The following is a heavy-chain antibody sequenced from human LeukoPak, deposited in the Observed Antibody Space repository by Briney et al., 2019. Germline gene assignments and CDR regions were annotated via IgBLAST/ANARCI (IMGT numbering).Heavy chain of an antibody. CDR1: GFTFSSYL. D-gene: IGHD6-25*01. V-gene: IGHV3-74*01. CDR2: INSDGSST. Sequence: GGSLRPSCAAPGFTFSSYLMHWGRPAPGKGLVWVSRINSDGSSTSYADSVKGRFTISRDNAKNTLYLQMNSLRAEDTAVYYCARLGSQGGVAALDYWGQGTLVTVSS. CDR3: ARLGSQGGVAALDY. J-gene: IGHJ4*02.